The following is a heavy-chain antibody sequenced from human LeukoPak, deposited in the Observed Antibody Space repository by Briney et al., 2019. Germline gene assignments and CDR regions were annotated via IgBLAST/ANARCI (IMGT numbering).Heavy chain of an antibody. CDR2: ISISSSTI. J-gene: IGHJ4*02. CDR1: GFTFSSYT. V-gene: IGHV3-48*02. CDR3: ATFYYDRSGYRFDY. D-gene: IGHD3-22*01. Sequence: GGSLRLSCAASGFTFSSYTMTWVRQTPGKGLEWISYISISSSTIYYADSVKGRFTISRDNAKNSLYLQMNSLRDEDTAVYYCATFYYDRSGYRFDYWGQGTLVTVSS.